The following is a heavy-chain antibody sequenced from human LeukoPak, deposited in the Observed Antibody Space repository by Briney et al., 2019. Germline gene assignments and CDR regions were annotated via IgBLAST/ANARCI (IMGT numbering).Heavy chain of an antibody. CDR1: GFTFSSYG. V-gene: IGHV3-30*18. CDR2: ISYDGSNK. D-gene: IGHD3-3*01. J-gene: IGHJ4*02. CDR3: AKERSGYDFWSGFDY. Sequence: PGGSLRLSCAASGFTFSSYGMHWVRQAPGKGLEWVAVISYDGSNKYYADSVKGRFTISRDNSKTTLYLQMNSLRAEDTAVYYCAKERSGYDFWSGFDYGGQGTLVTVSS.